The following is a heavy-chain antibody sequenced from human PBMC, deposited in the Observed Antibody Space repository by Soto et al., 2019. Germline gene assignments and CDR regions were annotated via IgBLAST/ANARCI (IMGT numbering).Heavy chain of an antibody. J-gene: IGHJ6*01. V-gene: IGHV4-59*01. D-gene: IGHD2-21*01. CDR1: GGSISRYY. CDR3: SRVAWGYGGDDYSARGG. Sequence: SETLSLTFTVSGGSISRYYWSWIRQPPGKGLEWIGYMYNTGSTIYNPPLTSRVTISVDTSKNQFSLRLNSVTAADMAAFPRSRVAWGYGGDDYSARGGWGQGNTVIVS. CDR2: MYNTGST.